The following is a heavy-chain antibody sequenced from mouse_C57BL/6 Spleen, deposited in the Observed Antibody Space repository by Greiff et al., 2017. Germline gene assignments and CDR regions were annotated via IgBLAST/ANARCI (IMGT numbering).Heavy chain of an antibody. D-gene: IGHD1-1*01. CDR3: ACYYYGSSHGDYAMDY. CDR1: GFNIKNTY. J-gene: IGHJ4*01. Sequence: EVQLQQSVAELVRPGASVKLSCTASGFNIKNTYMHWVKQRPEQGLEWIGRIDPANGNTNYAPKFKGKATITADTSSNTAYLQLSSLTSEETAIYCLACYYYGSSHGDYAMDYWGQGTTVTVSS. CDR2: IDPANGNT. V-gene: IGHV14-3*01.